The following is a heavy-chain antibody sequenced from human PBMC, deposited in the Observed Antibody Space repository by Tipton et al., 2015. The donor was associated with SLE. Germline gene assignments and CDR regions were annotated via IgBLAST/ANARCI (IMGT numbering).Heavy chain of an antibody. CDR1: GGSFSGYY. Sequence: LRLSCAVYGGSFSGYYWSWIRQPPGKGLEWIGEINHSGSTNYNPSLKSRVTISVDTSKNQFSLKLSSVTAADTAVYYCARFYPERPNWYFDLWGRGILVTVSS. CDR3: ARFYPERPNWYFDL. J-gene: IGHJ2*01. D-gene: IGHD1-1*01. CDR2: INHSGST. V-gene: IGHV4-34*01.